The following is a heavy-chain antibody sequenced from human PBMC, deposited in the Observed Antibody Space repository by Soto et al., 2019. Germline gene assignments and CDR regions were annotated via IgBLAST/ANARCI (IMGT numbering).Heavy chain of an antibody. J-gene: IGHJ4*02. D-gene: IGHD2-2*01. CDR3: AKDTEGYCSSTSCPPFDY. CDR1: GFTFSSYG. V-gene: IGHV3-30*18. Sequence: QVQLVESGGGVVQPGSSLRLSCAASGFTFSSYGMHGVGKAPGRGREGGAVISYDGSNKYYADSVKGRFTISRDNSKNTLYLQMNSLRAEDTAVYYCAKDTEGYCSSTSCPPFDYWGQGTLVTVSS. CDR2: ISYDGSNK.